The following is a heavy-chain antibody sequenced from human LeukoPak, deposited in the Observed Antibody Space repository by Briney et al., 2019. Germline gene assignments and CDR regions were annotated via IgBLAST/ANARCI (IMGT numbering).Heavy chain of an antibody. D-gene: IGHD3-10*01. V-gene: IGHV5-51*01. CDR3: ARLGRGGPSNWFDP. J-gene: IGHJ5*02. Sequence: GESLKISCKVSGYTFTTYWIAWVRQMPGKGLEWMGIIYPGDSVTKYSPSFQGQVTISADKSISTAYLQWSSLKASDTAMYYCARLGRGGPSNWFDPWGQGTLVSVSS. CDR1: GYTFTTYW. CDR2: IYPGDSVT.